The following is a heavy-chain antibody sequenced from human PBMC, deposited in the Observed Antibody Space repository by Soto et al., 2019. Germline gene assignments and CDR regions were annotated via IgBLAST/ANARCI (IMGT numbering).Heavy chain of an antibody. D-gene: IGHD3-10*01. CDR1: GGSFSGYY. CDR2: INHSGST. V-gene: IGHV4-34*01. J-gene: IGHJ6*04. CDR3: ARSGLRAGGV. Sequence: PSETLSLTCAVYGGSFSGYYWSWIRQPPGKGLEWIGEINHSGSTNYNPSLKSRVTISVDTSKNQFSLKLSSVTAADTAVYYCARSGLRAGGVWGKGTTVTVSS.